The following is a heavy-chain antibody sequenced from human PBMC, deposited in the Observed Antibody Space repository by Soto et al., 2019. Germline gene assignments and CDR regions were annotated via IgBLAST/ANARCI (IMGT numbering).Heavy chain of an antibody. D-gene: IGHD2-15*01. CDR3: ARSFRYCSGGSCYPDNWFDP. V-gene: IGHV1-69*02. CDR1: GGTFSSYT. J-gene: IGHJ5*02. Sequence: QVQLVQSGAEVKKPGSSVKVSCKASGGTFSSYTISWVRQAPGQGLEWMGRIIPILGIANYAQKFQGRVTITADKSTSTAYMELSSLRSEDTAVYYCARSFRYCSGGSCYPDNWFDPWCQGTLVTVSS. CDR2: IIPILGIA.